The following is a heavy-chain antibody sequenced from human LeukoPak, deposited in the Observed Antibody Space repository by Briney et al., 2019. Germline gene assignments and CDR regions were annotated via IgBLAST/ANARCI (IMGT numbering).Heavy chain of an antibody. CDR2: INPNSGNT. CDR1: GYTFTGYY. CDR3: AREARSGGITMILY. Sequence: ASVKVSCKASGYTFTGYYMHWVRQAPGQGLEWMGWINPNSGNTGYAQKFQGRVTMTRNTSISTAYMELSSLRSEDTAVYYCAREARSGGITMILYWGQGTLVTVSS. D-gene: IGHD3-22*01. V-gene: IGHV1-8*02. J-gene: IGHJ4*02.